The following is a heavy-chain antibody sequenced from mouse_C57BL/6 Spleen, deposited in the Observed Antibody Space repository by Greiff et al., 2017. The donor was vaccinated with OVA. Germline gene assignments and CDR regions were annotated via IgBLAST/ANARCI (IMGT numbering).Heavy chain of an antibody. J-gene: IGHJ2*01. CDR3: ARVAEDFDY. Sequence: VQLQQSGGDLVKPGGSLKLSCAASGFTFSSYGMSWVRQTPDKRLEWVATISSGGSYTYYPDSVKGRFTISRDNAKNTLYLQMSSLKSEDTAMYYCARVAEDFDYWGQGTTLTVSS. D-gene: IGHD1-1*01. CDR2: ISSGGSYT. V-gene: IGHV5-6*01. CDR1: GFTFSSYG.